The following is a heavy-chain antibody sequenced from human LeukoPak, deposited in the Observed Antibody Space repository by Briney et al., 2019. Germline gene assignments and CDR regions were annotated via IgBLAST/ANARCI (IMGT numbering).Heavy chain of an antibody. CDR1: GYSFTNYY. Sequence: ASVKVSCKASGYSFTNYYITWVRQAPGQGLEWMGWINPNSGGTNYAQKFQGRVTMTRDTSISTAYMELSRLRSDDTAVYYCARDHADYGDYYYWGQGTLVTVSS. J-gene: IGHJ4*02. D-gene: IGHD4-17*01. CDR3: ARDHADYGDYYY. CDR2: INPNSGGT. V-gene: IGHV1-2*02.